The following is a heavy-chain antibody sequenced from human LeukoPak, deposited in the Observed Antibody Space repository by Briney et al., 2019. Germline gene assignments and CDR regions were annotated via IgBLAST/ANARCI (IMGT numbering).Heavy chain of an antibody. CDR1: GFTFSSYA. J-gene: IGHJ4*02. Sequence: RGSLRLSCAASGFTFSSYAMHWVRQAPGKGLEYVSAISSNGGSTYYANSVKGRFTISRDNSKNTLYLQMGSLRAEDMAVYYCARMYYDSWSGYYDYWGQGTLVTVSS. CDR2: ISSNGGST. CDR3: ARMYYDSWSGYYDY. V-gene: IGHV3-64*01. D-gene: IGHD3-3*01.